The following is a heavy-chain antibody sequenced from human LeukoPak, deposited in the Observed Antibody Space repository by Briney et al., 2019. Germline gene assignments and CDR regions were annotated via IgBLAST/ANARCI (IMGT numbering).Heavy chain of an antibody. CDR3: ARDFWEGATPLGY. J-gene: IGHJ4*02. CDR2: ISSSSSYT. D-gene: IGHD1-26*01. CDR1: GFTFSSYS. V-gene: IGHV3-21*01. Sequence: GGSLRLSCAASGFTFSSYSMNWVRQAPGKGLEWVSSISSSSSYTYYADSVKGRFTISRDNAKNSLYLQMNSLRAEDTAVYYCARDFWEGATPLGYWGQGTLVTVSS.